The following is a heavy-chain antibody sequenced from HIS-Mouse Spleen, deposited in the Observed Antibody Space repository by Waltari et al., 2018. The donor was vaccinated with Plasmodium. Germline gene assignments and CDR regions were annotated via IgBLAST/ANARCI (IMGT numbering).Heavy chain of an antibody. J-gene: IGHJ2*01. CDR2: IKQDGSEK. Sequence: EVQLVESGGGLVQPGGSLRLSCAASGSTFSRYWRGWVRQAPGKWLEWVANIKQDGSEKYYVDSVKGRFTISRDNAKNSLYLQMNSLRAEDTAVYYCARDRRGYWYFDLWGRGTLVTVSS. CDR3: ARDRRGYWYFDL. V-gene: IGHV3-7*01. D-gene: IGHD5-12*01. CDR1: GSTFSRYW.